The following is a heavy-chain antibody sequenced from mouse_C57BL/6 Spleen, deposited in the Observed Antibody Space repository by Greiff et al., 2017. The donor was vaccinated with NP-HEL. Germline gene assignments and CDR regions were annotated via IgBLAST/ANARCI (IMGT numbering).Heavy chain of an antibody. CDR3: AGRNYWYFEV. CDR2: IDPSDSYT. Sequence: QVQLQQPGAELVRPGTSVKLSCKASGYTFTSYWMHWVKQRPGQGLEWIGVIDPSDSYTNYNQKFKGKATLTVDTSSSTAYMQLSSVTSEDSAVYSCAGRNYWYFEVWGTGTTVTVSS. J-gene: IGHJ1*03. V-gene: IGHV1-59*01. CDR1: GYTFTSYW.